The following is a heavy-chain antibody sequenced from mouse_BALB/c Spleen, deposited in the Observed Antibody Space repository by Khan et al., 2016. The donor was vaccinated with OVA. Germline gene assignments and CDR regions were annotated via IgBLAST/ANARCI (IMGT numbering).Heavy chain of an antibody. CDR2: INPTSDYT. V-gene: IGHV1-7*01. Sequence: QMQLEESGAELAKPGASVKMSCKASGYTFTSYWMHWIKQRPGQGLEWIGYINPTSDYTDYNQKFKDKATLTADKSSSTAYMQLSSLTSDDSAVYYCARDRIDYWGQGTALTVSS. CDR1: GYTFTSYW. J-gene: IGHJ2*01. CDR3: ARDRIDY.